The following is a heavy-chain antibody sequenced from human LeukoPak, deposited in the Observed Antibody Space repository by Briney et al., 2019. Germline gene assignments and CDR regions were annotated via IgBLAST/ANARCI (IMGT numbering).Heavy chain of an antibody. D-gene: IGHD2-2*01. CDR3: ARHGIECSSTNCYWATVRY. V-gene: IGHV4-38-2*01. J-gene: IGHJ4*02. Sequence: SETLSLTCAVSGYSISSGYYWGWIRQPPGKGLEWIGSIYHSGSTYYNPSLKSRVTISVDTSKNQFSLKLSSVTAVNTAVYYCARHGIECSSTNCYWATVRYWGQGTLVTVSS. CDR1: GYSISSGYY. CDR2: IYHSGST.